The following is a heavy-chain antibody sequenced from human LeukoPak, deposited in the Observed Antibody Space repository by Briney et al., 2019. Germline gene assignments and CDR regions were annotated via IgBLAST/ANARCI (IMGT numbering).Heavy chain of an antibody. J-gene: IGHJ4*02. D-gene: IGHD3-22*01. CDR2: IIPIFGTA. CDR3: ARGGRYYYDSSGYYNFDY. V-gene: IGHV1-69*13. Sequence: SVKVSCKASGYTFTSYDINWVRQATGQGLEWMGGIIPIFGTANYAQKFQGRVTITADESTSTAYMELSSLRSEDTAVYYCARGGRYYYDSSGYYNFDYWGQGTLVTVSS. CDR1: GYTFTSYD.